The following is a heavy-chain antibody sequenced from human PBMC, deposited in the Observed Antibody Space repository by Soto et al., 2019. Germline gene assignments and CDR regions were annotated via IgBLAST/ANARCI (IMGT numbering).Heavy chain of an antibody. CDR1: GFTFSSYA. CDR3: SKPLQQCLDPGVVDY. J-gene: IGHJ4*02. D-gene: IGHD6-19*01. CDR2: ISGSGGST. V-gene: IGHV3-23*01. Sequence: EVQLLESGGGLVQPGGSLRLSCAASGFTFSSYAMSWVRQAPGKGLEWVSAISGSGGSTYYADSVKGRFTMSRDNSKNTLYLQMNSRRVEDTAVYYCSKPLQQCLDPGVVDYWGQGILVIVSS.